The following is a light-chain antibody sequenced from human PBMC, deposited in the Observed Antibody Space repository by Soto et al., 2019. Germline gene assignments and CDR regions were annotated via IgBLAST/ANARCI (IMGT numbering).Light chain of an antibody. J-gene: IGKJ5*01. Sequence: ELVMTQSPATLSVSPGERATFSCRASQSVGSNLAWYQQRPGQAPSLLIYTTSTRAADIPARFSGSGSGTDFTLTISSLQSEDFAVYYCQQYNHWRSISFGQGTRLEIK. CDR1: QSVGSN. CDR3: QQYNHWRSIS. CDR2: TTS. V-gene: IGKV3-15*01.